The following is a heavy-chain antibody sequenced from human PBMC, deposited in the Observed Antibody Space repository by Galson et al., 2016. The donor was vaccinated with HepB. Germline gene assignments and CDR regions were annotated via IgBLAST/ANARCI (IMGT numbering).Heavy chain of an antibody. CDR1: GGSIYSSSYY. Sequence: ETLSLTCTVSGGSIYSSSYYWGWIRQPPGKGLEWIGSSYYSGHTYYNPSLKSRVPISVDTSENQVSLKLSSVTAADTAMYYCASGDYGMPFDYWGQGTLVIVSS. CDR3: ASGDYGMPFDY. J-gene: IGHJ4*02. D-gene: IGHD4-17*01. V-gene: IGHV4-39*01. CDR2: SYYSGHT.